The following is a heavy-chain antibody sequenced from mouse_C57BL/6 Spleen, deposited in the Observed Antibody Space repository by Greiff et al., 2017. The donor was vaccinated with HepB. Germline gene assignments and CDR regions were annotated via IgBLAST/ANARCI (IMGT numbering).Heavy chain of an antibody. CDR2: ISNGGGST. CDR1: GFTFSDYY. CDR3: ARQSRGTSSWYFDV. Sequence: EVKVVESGGGLVQPGGSLKLSCAASGFTFSDYYMYWVRQTPEKRLEWVAYISNGGGSTYYPDTVKGRFTISRDNAKNTLYLQMSRLKSEDTAMYYCARQSRGTSSWYFDVWGTGTTVTVSS. J-gene: IGHJ1*03. V-gene: IGHV5-12*01. D-gene: IGHD2-14*01.